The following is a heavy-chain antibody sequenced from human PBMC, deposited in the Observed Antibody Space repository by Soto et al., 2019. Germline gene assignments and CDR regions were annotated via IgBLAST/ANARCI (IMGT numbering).Heavy chain of an antibody. CDR3: AHRPGGGGY. V-gene: IGHV3-53*01. Sequence: EVQLVESGGGLIQPGGSLRLSCAVSGFTVSNNYMSWVRQAPGKGLEGVSVIYSGGYTAYGDSVKGRFTISRDNSKNTIVLQKNSLGAHATAIFSWAHRPGGGGYWGQGTLVTVSS. CDR2: IYSGGYT. CDR1: GFTVSNNY. J-gene: IGHJ4*02. D-gene: IGHD3-10*01.